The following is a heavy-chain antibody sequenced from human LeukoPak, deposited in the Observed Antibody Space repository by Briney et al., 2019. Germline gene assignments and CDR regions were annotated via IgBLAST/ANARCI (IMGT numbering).Heavy chain of an antibody. J-gene: IGHJ6*02. CDR2: INPSGGST. CDR1: GYTFTSYY. CDR3: AKVPPRAAAGKEAPKYGMDV. V-gene: IGHV1-46*01. Sequence: ASVKVSCKASGYTFTSYYIHWVRQAPGQGLEWMGIINPSGGSTSYAQKFQSRVTMTGDTSTSTVYMEVSSLRSEDTAVYYCAKVPPRAAAGKEAPKYGMDVWGQGTTVTVSS. D-gene: IGHD6-13*01.